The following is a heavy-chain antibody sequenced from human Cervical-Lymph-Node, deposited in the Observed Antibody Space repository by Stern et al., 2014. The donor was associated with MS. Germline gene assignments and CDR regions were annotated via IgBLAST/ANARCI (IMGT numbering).Heavy chain of an antibody. Sequence: QVQLVQSGAAMRKPGASVKISCEASGYTFNSYYIHWVRQPLGQGLEWVALFNPSSSRTTYAQRFQGRFTVTGDTSTSTVYMELTGLKSEDTAVYYCARVLSLATSDSWGQGTLVVVSS. D-gene: IGHD1-1*01. CDR2: FNPSSSRT. V-gene: IGHV1-46*02. CDR1: GYTFNSYY. CDR3: ARVLSLATSDS. J-gene: IGHJ4*02.